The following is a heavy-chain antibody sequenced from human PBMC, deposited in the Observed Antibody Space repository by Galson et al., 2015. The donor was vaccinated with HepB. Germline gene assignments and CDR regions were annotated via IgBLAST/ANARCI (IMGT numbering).Heavy chain of an antibody. J-gene: IGHJ6*02. V-gene: IGHV3-30*18. CDR3: AKEIVVVPAAPDYYYYYGMDV. CDR2: ISYDGSNK. CDR1: GFTFSSYG. D-gene: IGHD2-2*01. Sequence: SLRLSCAASGFTFSSYGMHWVRQAPGKGLEWVAVISYDGSNKYYADSVKGRFTISRDNSKNTLYLQMNSLRAEDTAVYYCAKEIVVVPAAPDYYYYYGMDVWGQGTTVTVSS.